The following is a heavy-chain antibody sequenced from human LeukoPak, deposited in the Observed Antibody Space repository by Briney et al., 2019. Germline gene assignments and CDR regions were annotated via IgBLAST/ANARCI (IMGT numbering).Heavy chain of an antibody. Sequence: GGSLRLSCAASGFTFSSYAMHWVRQAPGKGLEWVAVISYDGSNKYYADSVKGRFTISRDNAKNSLYLQMNSLRAEDTAVYYCARRTYDYVWGSYRSWYYFDYWGQGTLVTVSS. J-gene: IGHJ4*02. CDR3: ARRTYDYVWGSYRSWYYFDY. CDR1: GFTFSSYA. CDR2: ISYDGSNK. V-gene: IGHV3-30-3*01. D-gene: IGHD3-16*02.